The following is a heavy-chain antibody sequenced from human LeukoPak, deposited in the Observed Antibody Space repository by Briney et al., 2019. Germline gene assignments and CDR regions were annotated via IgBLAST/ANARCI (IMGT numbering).Heavy chain of an antibody. CDR1: GGYISSTTYY. Sequence: SETLSLTCIISGGYISSTTYYWGWIRQPPGKGLEWIGTLYYSGKTYYNPSLKSRVTISIDTSKNQFSLKLTSATAADTAVYYCARGVVAAPQTFDYWGQGTLVTVSS. CDR3: ARGVVAAPQTFDY. D-gene: IGHD2-15*01. V-gene: IGHV4-39*07. J-gene: IGHJ4*02. CDR2: LYYSGKT.